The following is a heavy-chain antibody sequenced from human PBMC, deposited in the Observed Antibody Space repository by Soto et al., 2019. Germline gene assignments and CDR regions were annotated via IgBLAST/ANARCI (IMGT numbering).Heavy chain of an antibody. D-gene: IGHD3-10*01. J-gene: IGHJ6*02. Sequence: EVQLMESGGGLVQPGGSVRLSCAASGFTFSDYAMTWVRQPPGKGLEWVAAISLRGGSSFFADSVKGRFTISRDNSKNTRSLQMNSLRVEDTAVYFCARTPSIYWGSGTYLGDFCYGLDFWGQGTTVTVSS. CDR2: ISLRGGSS. CDR1: GFTFSDYA. CDR3: ARTPSIYWGSGTYLGDFCYGLDF. V-gene: IGHV3-23*01.